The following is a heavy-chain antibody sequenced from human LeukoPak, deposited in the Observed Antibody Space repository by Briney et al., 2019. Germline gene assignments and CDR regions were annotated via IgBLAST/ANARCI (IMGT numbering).Heavy chain of an antibody. J-gene: IGHJ3*02. D-gene: IGHD6-13*01. CDR2: IYHSGST. V-gene: IGHV4-4*02. CDR3: ARASLAAAGTSAFDI. Sequence: SGTLSLTCAVSGGSISSSNWWSWVRQPPGKGLEWIGEIYHSGSTNYNPSLKSRVTISVDKSKNQFSLKLSSVTAADTAVYYCARASLAAAGTSAFDIWGQGTMVTVSS. CDR1: GGSISSSNW.